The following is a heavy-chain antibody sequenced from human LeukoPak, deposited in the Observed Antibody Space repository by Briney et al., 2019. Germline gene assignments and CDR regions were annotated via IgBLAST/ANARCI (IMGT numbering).Heavy chain of an antibody. J-gene: IGHJ5*02. D-gene: IGHD3-22*01. CDR1: GGSFSGYY. CDR2: IYTSGST. V-gene: IGHV4-4*07. CDR3: ARDPSYYYDSSGYYGDNWFDP. Sequence: SETLSLTCAVYGGSFSGYYWSWIRQPAGKGLEWIGRIYTSGSTNYNPSLKSRVTMSVDTSKNQFSLKLSSVTAADTAVYYCARDPSYYYDSSGYYGDNWFDPWGQGTLVTVSS.